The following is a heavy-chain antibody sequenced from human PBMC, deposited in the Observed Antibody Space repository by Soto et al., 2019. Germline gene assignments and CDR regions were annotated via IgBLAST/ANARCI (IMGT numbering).Heavy chain of an antibody. CDR2: ISAYNGNT. CDR3: ATITTVDGLLPYY. Sequence: RASVKVSCKASGYTFTSYGISWVRQAPGQGPEWMGWISAYNGNTNYAQKLQGRVTMTTDTSTSTAYMELRSLRSDDTAVYYCATITTVDGLLPYYWGQGTLVTVSS. V-gene: IGHV1-18*04. J-gene: IGHJ4*02. D-gene: IGHD4-17*01. CDR1: GYTFTSYG.